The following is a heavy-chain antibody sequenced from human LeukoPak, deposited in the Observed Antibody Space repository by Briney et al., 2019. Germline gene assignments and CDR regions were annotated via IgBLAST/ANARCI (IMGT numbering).Heavy chain of an antibody. V-gene: IGHV4-4*07. Sequence: SETLSLTCTVSGGSISSYYWSWIRQPAGKGLEWIGRIYTSGSTNYNPSLKSRVTMSVDTSKNQFSLKLSSVTAADTAVYYCARHDYDFWSGYSSGYFDYWGQGTLVTVSS. CDR2: IYTSGST. CDR1: GGSISSYY. CDR3: ARHDYDFWSGYSSGYFDY. J-gene: IGHJ4*02. D-gene: IGHD3-3*01.